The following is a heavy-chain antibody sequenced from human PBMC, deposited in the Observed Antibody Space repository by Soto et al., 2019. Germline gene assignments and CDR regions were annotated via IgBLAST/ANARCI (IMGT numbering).Heavy chain of an antibody. CDR3: ARDEWVAYCGGDCYSGFDY. CDR2: IIPIFGTA. V-gene: IGHV1-69*01. CDR1: GGTFSSYA. D-gene: IGHD2-21*02. J-gene: IGHJ4*02. Sequence: QVQLVQSGAEVKKPGSSVKVSCKASGGTFSSYAISWVRQAPGQGLEWMGGIIPIFGTANYAQKFQGRVTITADESASTGYMELGNLRSEDTAVYYCARDEWVAYCGGDCYSGFDYWGQGTLVTVSS.